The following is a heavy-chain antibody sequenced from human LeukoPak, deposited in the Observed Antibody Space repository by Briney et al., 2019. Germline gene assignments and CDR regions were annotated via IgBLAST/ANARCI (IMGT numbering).Heavy chain of an antibody. CDR2: INHSGST. J-gene: IGHJ4*02. D-gene: IGHD3-3*01. CDR3: ARGRPVYDFWSGYYGPDFDY. Sequence: PSETLSLTCAVYGGSFSGYYWSWIRQPPGKGLGWIGEINHSGSTNYNPSLKSRVTISVDTSKNQFSLKLSSVTAADTAVYYCARGRPVYDFWSGYYGPDFDYWGQGTLVTVSS. CDR1: GGSFSGYY. V-gene: IGHV4-34*01.